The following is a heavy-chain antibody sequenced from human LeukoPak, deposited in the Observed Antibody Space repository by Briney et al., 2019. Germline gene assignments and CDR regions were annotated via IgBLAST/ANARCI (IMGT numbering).Heavy chain of an antibody. V-gene: IGHV3-21*01. Sequence: GGSLRLSCAASGFTFSRYVLHWVRQAPGKGLEWVSSISSSSSYIYYADSVKGRFTISRDNAKNSLYLQMNSLRAEDTAVYYCASIAAAGDAFDIWGQGTMVTVSS. J-gene: IGHJ3*02. CDR2: ISSSSSYI. CDR1: GFTFSRYV. D-gene: IGHD6-13*01. CDR3: ASIAAAGDAFDI.